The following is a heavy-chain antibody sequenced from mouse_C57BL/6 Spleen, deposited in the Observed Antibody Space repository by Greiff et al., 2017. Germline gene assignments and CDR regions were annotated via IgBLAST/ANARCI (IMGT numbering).Heavy chain of an antibody. D-gene: IGHD2-4*01. CDR2: IDPNSGGT. V-gene: IGHV1-72*01. CDR1: GYTFTSYW. J-gene: IGHJ3*01. CDR3: ARMITKAWFAY. Sequence: QVHVKQPGAELVKPGASVKLSCKASGYTFTSYWMHWVKQRPGRGLEWIGGIDPNSGGTKYNEKFKSKATLTVDKPSSTAYMQLSSLTSEDSAVYYCARMITKAWFAYWGQGTLVTVSA.